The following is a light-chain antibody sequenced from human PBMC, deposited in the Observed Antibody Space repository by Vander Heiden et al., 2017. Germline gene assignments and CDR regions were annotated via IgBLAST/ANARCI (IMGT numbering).Light chain of an antibody. Sequence: QSALTQPASVSGSPGQSITISCTGTSSDVGSYNLVSCYQQHPGKAPKLMIYEGSKRTAGVANRFSGSKSGNTASLTISARQAEDEADYYCCAYAGSSTYVFGTGTKVTVL. CDR3: CAYAGSSTYV. CDR2: EGS. V-gene: IGLV2-23*01. CDR1: SSDVGSYNL. J-gene: IGLJ1*01.